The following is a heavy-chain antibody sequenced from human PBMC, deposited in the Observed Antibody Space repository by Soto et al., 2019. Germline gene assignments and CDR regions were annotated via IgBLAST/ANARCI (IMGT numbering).Heavy chain of an antibody. CDR3: ARTPRVATSGYYYYGMDV. V-gene: IGHV1-46*01. D-gene: IGHD5-12*01. CDR1: GYTFTSYY. CDR2: INPSGGST. J-gene: IGHJ6*02. Sequence: QVQLVQSGAEVKKPGASVKVSCKASGYTFTSYYMHWVRQAPGQGLEWMGIINPSGGSTSYAQKFQGMVTMTRDTATSTGYRERSSLRSEDTAVYYCARTPRVATSGYYYYGMDVWGQGTTVTVSS.